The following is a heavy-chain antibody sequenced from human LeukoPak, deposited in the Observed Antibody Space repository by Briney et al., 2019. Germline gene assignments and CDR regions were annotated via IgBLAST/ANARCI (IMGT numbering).Heavy chain of an antibody. V-gene: IGHV1-24*01. CDR2: FDPEDGET. CDR1: GYTLTELS. D-gene: IGHD3-16*02. CDR3: ATGIMITFGGVIAYDY. Sequence: ASVKVSCKVSGYTLTELSMHWVRQAPGKRLEWMGGFDPEDGETIYAQKFQGRVTMTEDTSTDTAYMELSSLRSEDTAVYYCATGIMITFGGVIAYDYWGQGTLVTVSS. J-gene: IGHJ4*02.